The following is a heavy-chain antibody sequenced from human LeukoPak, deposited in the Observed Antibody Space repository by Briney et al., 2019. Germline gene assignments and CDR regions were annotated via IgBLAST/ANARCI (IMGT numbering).Heavy chain of an antibody. CDR3: ARDRPYCSGGSCYSRGWFDP. D-gene: IGHD2-15*01. J-gene: IGHJ5*02. V-gene: IGHV3-74*01. Sequence: GGSLRLSCAASGFTFSSYWMHWVRQAPGTGLVWVSRINSDGSSTSYADSVKGRFTISRDNAKNTLYLQMNSLRAEDTAVYYCARDRPYCSGGSCYSRGWFDPWGQGTLVTVSS. CDR1: GFTFSSYW. CDR2: INSDGSST.